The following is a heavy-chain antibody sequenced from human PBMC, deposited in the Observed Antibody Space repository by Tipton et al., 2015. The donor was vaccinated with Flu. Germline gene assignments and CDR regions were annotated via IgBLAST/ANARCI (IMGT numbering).Heavy chain of an antibody. CDR1: VGSVSSYY. Sequence: LRLSCTISVGSVSSYYWTWVRQPPGKGLEWIGDVYYSGRTNYRPSLNSRVTMSADTSNNHFSLKLSSVTAADTAVYYCARGSGSGTYLTFDFWGQGTLATVSS. J-gene: IGHJ4*02. CDR3: ARGSGSGTYLTFDF. D-gene: IGHD3-10*01. V-gene: IGHV4-59*02. CDR2: VYYSGRT.